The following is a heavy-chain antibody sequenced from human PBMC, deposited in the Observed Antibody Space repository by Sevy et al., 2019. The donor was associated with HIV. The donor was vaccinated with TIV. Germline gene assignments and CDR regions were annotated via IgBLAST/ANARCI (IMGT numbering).Heavy chain of an antibody. V-gene: IGHV4-34*01. D-gene: IGHD2-2*01. Sequence: SETLSLTCAVYGGSFSGYYWSWIRQPPGKGLEWVGEINHSGSANYNPSLKSRVTISVDTSDNQFSLRLGFVTAADTAVYYCARHCSGSSCSHAFDIWGQGTMVTVSS. CDR3: ARHCSGSSCSHAFDI. J-gene: IGHJ3*02. CDR1: GGSFSGYY. CDR2: INHSGSA.